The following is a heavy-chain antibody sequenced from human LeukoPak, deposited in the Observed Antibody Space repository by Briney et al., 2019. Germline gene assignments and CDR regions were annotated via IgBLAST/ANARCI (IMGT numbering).Heavy chain of an antibody. J-gene: IGHJ1*01. CDR2: IIPIFGTA. V-gene: IGHV1-69*05. Sequence: SVKVSCKASGGTFSSYAISWVRQAPGQGLEWMGRIIPIFGTANYAQKFQGRVTIATDESTSTAYMELSSLRSEDTAVYYCASANGGPWSGYYAFDIWGQGTLVTVSS. CDR3: ASANGGPWSGYYAFDI. D-gene: IGHD3-3*01. CDR1: GGTFSSYA.